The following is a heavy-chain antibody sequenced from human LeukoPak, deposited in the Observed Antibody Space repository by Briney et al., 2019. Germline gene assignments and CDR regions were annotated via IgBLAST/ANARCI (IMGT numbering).Heavy chain of an antibody. J-gene: IGHJ4*02. Sequence: PGGSLRLSCAASGFKFPVFSMTWVRQAPGKGLEWVSSISGISDLIYYADSVKGRFTISRDNAKNLLYLEMNSLRVEDTAVYFCARDRGSGWYGGLGYWGQGTLVTVSS. CDR2: ISGISDLI. V-gene: IGHV3-21*06. CDR3: ARDRGSGWYGGLGY. CDR1: GFKFPVFS. D-gene: IGHD6-19*01.